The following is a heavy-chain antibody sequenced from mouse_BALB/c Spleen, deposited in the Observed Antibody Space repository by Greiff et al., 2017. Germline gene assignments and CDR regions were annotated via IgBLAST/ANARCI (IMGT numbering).Heavy chain of an antibody. V-gene: IGHV5-6-2*01. D-gene: IGHD2-4*01. Sequence: EVQLVESGGGLVQPGGSLKLSCAASGFTFSSYYMSWVRQTPEKRLELVAAINSNGGSTYYPDTVKGRFTISRDNAKNTLYLQMSSLKSEDTALYYCARRRYDYDYAMDYWGQGTSVTVSS. CDR3: ARRRYDYDYAMDY. J-gene: IGHJ4*01. CDR1: GFTFSSYY. CDR2: INSNGGST.